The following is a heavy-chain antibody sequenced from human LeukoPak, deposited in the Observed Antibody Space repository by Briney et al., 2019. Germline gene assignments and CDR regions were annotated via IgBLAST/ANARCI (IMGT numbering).Heavy chain of an antibody. Sequence: RTGGSLRLSCAASGVTVSSTYMSWVRQAPGKGLEWVSVIYGGSSTYNADSVKGRFTISRDNSKNTLFLQMNSLRAEDTAVYYCARASEVEAFDVWGQGTMVTVSS. V-gene: IGHV3-66*01. J-gene: IGHJ3*01. D-gene: IGHD2-15*01. CDR1: GVTVSSTY. CDR2: IYGGSST. CDR3: ARASEVEAFDV.